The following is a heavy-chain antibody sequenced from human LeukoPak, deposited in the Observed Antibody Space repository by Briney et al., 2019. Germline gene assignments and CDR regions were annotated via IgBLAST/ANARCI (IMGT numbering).Heavy chain of an antibody. CDR1: GFTFSSYS. V-gene: IGHV3-48*01. Sequence: GGSLRLSCAASGFTFSSYSMNWVRQAPGKGLEWVSYISSSSSTIYYADSVKGRFTISRDNAKNSLYLQMNSLRAEDTAVYYCARDLGTTVTVYWGQGTLVTVSS. CDR2: ISSSSSTI. CDR3: ARDLGTTVTVY. J-gene: IGHJ4*02. D-gene: IGHD4-17*01.